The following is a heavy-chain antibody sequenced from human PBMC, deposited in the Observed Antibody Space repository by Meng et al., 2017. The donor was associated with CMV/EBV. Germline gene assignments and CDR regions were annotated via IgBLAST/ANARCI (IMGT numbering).Heavy chain of an antibody. Sequence: GPTLVKPTQTLTLTCTFSGFSLSTSGMRVSWIRQPPGKALEWLARSDWDDDKFYSTSLKTRLTISKDTSKNQVVLTMTNMDPVDTATYYCARAHTDYYYGMDVWGQGTTVTVSS. CDR1: GFSLSTSGMR. J-gene: IGHJ6*02. CDR2: SDWDDDK. CDR3: ARAHTDYYYGMDV. D-gene: IGHD4-17*01. V-gene: IGHV2-70D*14.